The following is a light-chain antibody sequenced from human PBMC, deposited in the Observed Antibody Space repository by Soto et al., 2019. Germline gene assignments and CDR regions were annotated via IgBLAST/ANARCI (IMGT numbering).Light chain of an antibody. CDR3: QQNRSLPLT. V-gene: IGKV3-20*01. J-gene: IGKJ4*01. CDR1: QSLTNDY. CDR2: LAS. Sequence: EIVLTQSPGTLSLSPGERATLSCRASQSLTNDYLAWYQQKVGPAPMLLIYLASRMATGIPDRFSGSGSGTVFALIISILAPEYFALYFCQQNRSLPLTFGRGTKLEIK.